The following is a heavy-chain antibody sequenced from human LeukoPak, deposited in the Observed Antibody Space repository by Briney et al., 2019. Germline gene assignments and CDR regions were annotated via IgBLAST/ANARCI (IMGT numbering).Heavy chain of an antibody. D-gene: IGHD2-21*02. CDR3: ARDETD. Sequence: SETLSLTCAVYGGSFSGYYWSWIRQPPGKGLEWIGEINHSGSTNYNPSLKSRVTISVDTSKNQFSLKLSSVTAADTAVYYCARDETDWGQGTLVTVSS. J-gene: IGHJ4*02. CDR2: INHSGST. CDR1: GGSFSGYY. V-gene: IGHV4-34*01.